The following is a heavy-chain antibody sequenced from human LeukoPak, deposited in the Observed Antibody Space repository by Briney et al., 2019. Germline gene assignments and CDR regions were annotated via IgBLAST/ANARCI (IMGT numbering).Heavy chain of an antibody. V-gene: IGHV4-59*11. J-gene: IGHJ6*03. Sequence: PSETLSLTCTVSGGSISSHYWSWIRQPPGKGLEWIGYIYYSGSTDYNPSLKSRVTISVDTSKNQFSLKLSSVTAADTAVYYCVRVTKQEVRFYYYYMDVWGKGTTVSVSS. CDR2: IYYSGST. D-gene: IGHD6-13*01. CDR3: VRVTKQEVRFYYYYMDV. CDR1: GGSISSHY.